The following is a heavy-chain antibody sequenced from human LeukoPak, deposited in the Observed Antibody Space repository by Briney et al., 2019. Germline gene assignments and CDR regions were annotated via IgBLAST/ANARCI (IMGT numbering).Heavy chain of an antibody. CDR2: IYTSGST. CDR3: ASERGHIVGAKPHFDY. J-gene: IGHJ4*02. D-gene: IGHD1-26*01. V-gene: IGHV4-4*07. CDR1: GGSISSYY. Sequence: SETLSLTCTVSGGSISSYYWSWIRQPAGKGLEWIGRIYTSGSTNYNPSLKSRVTMSVDTSKNQFSLKLSSVTAADTAVYYCASERGHIVGAKPHFDYWGQGTLATVSS.